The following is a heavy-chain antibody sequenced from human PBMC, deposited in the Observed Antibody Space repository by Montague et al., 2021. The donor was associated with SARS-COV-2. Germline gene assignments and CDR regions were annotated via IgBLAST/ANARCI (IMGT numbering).Heavy chain of an antibody. CDR3: VRDPAPSGSGTFYDY. CDR2: VYYSRSS. V-gene: IGHV4-59*02. D-gene: IGHD1-26*01. J-gene: IGHJ4*02. Sequence: SETLSLTCTVSGDSVSHDFWTWIRQPPGKGLEWIGYVYYSRSSSYNPSLGGRVSIAVDTSKNQFSLRLGTVTAADTAIYYCVRDPAPSGSGTFYDYWGQGTLVAVSS. CDR1: GDSVSHDF.